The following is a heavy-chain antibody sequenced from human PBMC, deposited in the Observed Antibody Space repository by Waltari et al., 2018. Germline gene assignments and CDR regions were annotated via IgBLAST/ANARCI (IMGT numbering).Heavy chain of an antibody. D-gene: IGHD3-22*01. CDR1: GFTFSSYA. CDR2: ISGSGGST. V-gene: IGHV3-23*04. J-gene: IGHJ4*02. CDR3: AKDQIHEYYYDSSGYLH. Sequence: EVQLVEAGGGLVQPGGSLRLSCAASGFTFSSYAMSWVRQAPGKGLEWVSAISGSGGSTYYADSVKGRFTISRDNSKNTLYLQMNSLRAEDTAVYYCAKDQIHEYYYDSSGYLHWGQGTLVTVSS.